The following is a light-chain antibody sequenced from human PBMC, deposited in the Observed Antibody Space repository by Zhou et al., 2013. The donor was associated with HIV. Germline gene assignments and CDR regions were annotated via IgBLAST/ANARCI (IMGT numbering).Light chain of an antibody. Sequence: QSVLTQPPSVSAAPGQRVSISCSGSSSNIGIIMYPGTSSSQEQPPNLLIYDNNKRPSGIPDRFSGSKSGTSATLGITGLQTGDEAVYYCGTWDSSLSAVVFGGGTKLTVL. CDR2: DNN. CDR1: SSNIGII. J-gene: IGLJ2*01. CDR3: GTWDSSLSAVV. V-gene: IGLV1-51*01.